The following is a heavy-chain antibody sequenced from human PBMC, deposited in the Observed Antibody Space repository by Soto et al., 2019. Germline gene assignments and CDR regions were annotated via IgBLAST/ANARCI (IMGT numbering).Heavy chain of an antibody. Sequence: GESLKISCKGSGYSFTSYWIGWVRQMPGKGLEWMGIIYPGDSDTRYSPSFQGQVTISADKSISTAYLQWSSLKASDTAMYYCARLSSRGSLKSGIDYWGQGTLVTVSS. V-gene: IGHV5-51*01. CDR1: GYSFTSYW. J-gene: IGHJ4*02. CDR3: ARLSSRGSLKSGIDY. CDR2: IYPGDSDT. D-gene: IGHD6-6*01.